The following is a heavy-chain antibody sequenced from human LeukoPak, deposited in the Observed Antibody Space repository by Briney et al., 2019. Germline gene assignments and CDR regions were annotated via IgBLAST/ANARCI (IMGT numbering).Heavy chain of an antibody. Sequence: AGGSLRLSCAASGFTFSSYAMHWVRQAPGKGLEWVAVISYDGSNKYYADSVKGRFTISRDNSKNTLYLQMNSLRAEDTAVYYCATGIQLWVPGGYYFDYWGQGTLVTVSS. J-gene: IGHJ4*02. CDR3: ATGIQLWVPGGYYFDY. CDR2: ISYDGSNK. D-gene: IGHD5-18*01. V-gene: IGHV3-30-3*01. CDR1: GFTFSSYA.